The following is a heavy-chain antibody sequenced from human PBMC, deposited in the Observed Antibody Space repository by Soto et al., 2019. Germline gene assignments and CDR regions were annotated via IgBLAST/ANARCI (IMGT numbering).Heavy chain of an antibody. J-gene: IGHJ4*02. CDR2: IIPIFGTA. CDR1: AGPFRSYA. D-gene: IGHD6-13*01. V-gene: IGHV1-69*01. Sequence: SVRVSCGAAAGPFRSYAISWVRQANRQGLEWMGGIIPIFGTANYAQKFQGRVTITADESTSTAYMELSSLRSEDTAVYYCALDTPRRSLAAGGLFDFWRQRPPVIVSS. CDR3: ALDTPRRSLAAGGLFDF.